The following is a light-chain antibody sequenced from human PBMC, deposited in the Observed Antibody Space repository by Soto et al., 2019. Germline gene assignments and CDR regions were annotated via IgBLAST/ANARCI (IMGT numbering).Light chain of an antibody. CDR3: QQANSFPAT. CDR2: AAS. J-gene: IGKJ4*01. CDR1: EDISSW. Sequence: SASVGDRVTITCRSSEDISSWLAWYQQKPKKAPKLLIYAASSLQSGVPSRFSGSESGTDFTLTISSLQPEDYATYYCQQANSFPATFGGGTKVDIK. V-gene: IGKV1D-12*01.